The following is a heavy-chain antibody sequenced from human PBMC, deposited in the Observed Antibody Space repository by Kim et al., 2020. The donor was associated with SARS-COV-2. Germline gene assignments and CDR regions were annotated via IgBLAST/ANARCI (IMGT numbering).Heavy chain of an antibody. Sequence: SETLSLTCTVSGDSIRNDYWSWIRQPPGKGLEWIGYIYYSGSTNYNPSLKSRVTISIDTSKNQFSLKLSSVTAADTAVYYCARVMDSSGWYPPLSYFDYWGQGTLVTVSS. CDR1: GDSIRNDY. CDR3: ARVMDSSGWYPPLSYFDY. V-gene: IGHV4-59*01. D-gene: IGHD6-19*01. CDR2: IYYSGST. J-gene: IGHJ4*02.